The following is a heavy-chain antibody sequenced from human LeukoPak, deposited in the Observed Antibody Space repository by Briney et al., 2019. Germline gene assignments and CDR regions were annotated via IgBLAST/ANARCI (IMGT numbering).Heavy chain of an antibody. CDR2: IYPGDSDT. V-gene: IGHV5-51*01. CDR1: GYSFTSYW. D-gene: IGHD6-19*01. Sequence: GESLKISCKGSGYSFTSYWIGWVRQMPGKGLEWMGIIYPGDSDTRYSPSFQGQATISADKSISTAYLQWSSLKASDTAMYYCASPPVAATQAGAEYFQHWGQGTLVTVSS. CDR3: ASPPVAATQAGAEYFQH. J-gene: IGHJ1*01.